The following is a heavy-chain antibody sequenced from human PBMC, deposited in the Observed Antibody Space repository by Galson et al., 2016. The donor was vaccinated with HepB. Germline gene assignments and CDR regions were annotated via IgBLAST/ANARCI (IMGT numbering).Heavy chain of an antibody. V-gene: IGHV3-30-3*01. CDR2: ISYDGSNE. CDR3: ARDRRGGSNTLDY. J-gene: IGHJ4*02. CDR1: GFIFSSHA. Sequence: SLRLSCAASGFIFSSHAMNWVRQAPGKGLEWVAVISYDGSNEYYADSVKGRFTISRDNSKNTLYLHMNSLRAEDTAVYYCARDRRGGSNTLDYWGQGTLVTVSS. D-gene: IGHD1-26*01.